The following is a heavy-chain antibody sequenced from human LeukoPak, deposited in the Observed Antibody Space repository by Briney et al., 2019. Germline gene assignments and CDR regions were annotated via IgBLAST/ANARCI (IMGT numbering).Heavy chain of an antibody. V-gene: IGHV1-8*03. CDR3: ARGRGQQWLVRKPFNY. CDR2: MNPNSGNT. J-gene: IGHJ4*02. D-gene: IGHD6-19*01. Sequence: GASVKVSCKASGYTFTSYDINWVRQATGQGLEWMGWMNPNSGNTGYAQKFQGRVTITRNTSISTAYMELSSLRSEDTAVYYCARGRGQQWLVRKPFNYWGQGTLVTVSS. CDR1: GYTFTSYD.